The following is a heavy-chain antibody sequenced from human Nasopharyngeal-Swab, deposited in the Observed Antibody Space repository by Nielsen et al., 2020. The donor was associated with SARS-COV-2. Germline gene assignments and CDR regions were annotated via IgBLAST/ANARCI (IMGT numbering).Heavy chain of an antibody. J-gene: IGHJ5*02. Sequence: GGSLRLSCAASGFTFSSYAMHWVRQVPGKGLEWVAVISYDGSNKYYADSVKGRFTISRDNSKNTLYLQMNSLRAEDTAVYYCARDQGGMFDPWGQGTLVTVSS. V-gene: IGHV3-30-3*01. CDR3: ARDQGGMFDP. CDR1: GFTFSSYA. CDR2: ISYDGSNK.